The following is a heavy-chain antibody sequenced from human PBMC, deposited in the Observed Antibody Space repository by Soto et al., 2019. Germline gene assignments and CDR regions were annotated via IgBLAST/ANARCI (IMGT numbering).Heavy chain of an antibody. V-gene: IGHV5-51*01. CDR3: ARDSRRYCSGGRYACPDAFDI. D-gene: IGHD2-15*01. J-gene: IGHJ3*02. CDR2: IYPGDSDT. CDR1: GYSFTSYW. Sequence: GESLKISCKGSGYSFTSYWIGWVRQMPGKGLEWMGIIYPGDSDTRYSPSFQGQVTISADKSISTAYLQWSSLKASDTAMYYCARDSRRYCSGGRYACPDAFDIWGQGTMVTVSS.